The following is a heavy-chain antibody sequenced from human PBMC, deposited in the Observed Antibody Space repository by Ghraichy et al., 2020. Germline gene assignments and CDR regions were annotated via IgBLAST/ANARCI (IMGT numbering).Heavy chain of an antibody. V-gene: IGHV3-30*02. D-gene: IGHD2-2*01. CDR2: IRYDGSNT. Sequence: GESLNISCVASGFTFNAFGMHWVRQAPGKVLEWVAFIRYDGSNTYYGDSPKGRYTVSRDNSKNMLYLQINSLRPEDTAVYYCAKDSCSTTNCLSYYYYAMDVWGQGTAVTVSS. J-gene: IGHJ6*02. CDR1: GFTFNAFG. CDR3: AKDSCSTTNCLSYYYYAMDV.